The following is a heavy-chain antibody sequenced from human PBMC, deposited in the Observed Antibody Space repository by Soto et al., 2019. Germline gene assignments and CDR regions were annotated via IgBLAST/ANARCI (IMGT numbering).Heavy chain of an antibody. J-gene: IGHJ4*02. CDR2: IKSQFDGGTT. V-gene: IGHV3-15*05. Sequence: GGSLRLSCAASGFTFSNAWMSWVRQAPGKGLEWVGRIKSQFDGGTTDYAAPVKGRFTISRDDSKNMLHVEMNSLKTEDTAVYYCTTGPYSGYDSYWGKGTLVTVSS. CDR3: TTGPYSGYDSY. CDR1: GFTFSNAW. D-gene: IGHD5-12*01.